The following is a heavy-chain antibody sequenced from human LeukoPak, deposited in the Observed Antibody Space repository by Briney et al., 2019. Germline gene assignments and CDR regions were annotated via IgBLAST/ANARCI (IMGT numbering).Heavy chain of an antibody. CDR1: GLTFRNYW. D-gene: IGHD2-2*01. Sequence: GGSLRLSCAASGLTFRNYWMSWIRQAPGKGLEWVGFIRSKAYGGTTEYAASVKGRFTISRDDSKSIAYLQMNSLKTEDTAVYYCTRDLPYKCSSTSCPPRWFDPWGQGTLVTVSS. CDR2: IRSKAYGGTT. J-gene: IGHJ5*02. CDR3: TRDLPYKCSSTSCPPRWFDP. V-gene: IGHV3-49*02.